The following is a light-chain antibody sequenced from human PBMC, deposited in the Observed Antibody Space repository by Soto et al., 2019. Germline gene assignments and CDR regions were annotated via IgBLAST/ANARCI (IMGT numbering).Light chain of an antibody. Sequence: ARTQDPSASGYRGQSVTIAWARTSGDVGSYDYVSCYQQHPGKAPKLILYDVNKWPAGVPDRFSGSKYGKTASLTVFGLRADDEADYYLRSYSLTDSPVFGTG. CDR2: DVN. V-gene: IGLV2-8*01. J-gene: IGLJ1*01. CDR3: RSYSLTDSPV. CDR1: SGDVGSYDY.